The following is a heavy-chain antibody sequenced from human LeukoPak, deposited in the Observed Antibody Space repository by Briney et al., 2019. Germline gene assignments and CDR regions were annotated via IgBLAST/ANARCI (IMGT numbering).Heavy chain of an antibody. CDR1: GFTFSSYS. CDR2: ISSSSSTI. J-gene: IGHJ4*02. CDR3: ARDLYYYDSSGYGDY. Sequence: GGSLRLSCAASGFTFSSYSMNWVRQAPGKGLEWVSYISSSSSTIYYADSVKGRFTISRDNAKNSLYLQMNSLRAEDTAVYYCARDLYYYDSSGYGDYWGRGTLVTVSS. V-gene: IGHV3-48*04. D-gene: IGHD3-22*01.